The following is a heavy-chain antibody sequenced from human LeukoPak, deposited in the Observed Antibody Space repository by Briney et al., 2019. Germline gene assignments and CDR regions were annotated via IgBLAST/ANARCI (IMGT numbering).Heavy chain of an antibody. CDR2: IDPSDSYT. J-gene: IGHJ6*04. V-gene: IGHV5-10-1*01. Sequence: GESLKISCKGSGYSFTSYWISWVRQMPWKGLEWMGRIDPSDSYTNYSPSFQGRVTISADKSISTAYLQWSSLKASDTAMYYCASITMVRGVMTGMAVWGKGTTVTVSS. D-gene: IGHD3-10*01. CDR1: GYSFTSYW. CDR3: ASITMVRGVMTGMAV.